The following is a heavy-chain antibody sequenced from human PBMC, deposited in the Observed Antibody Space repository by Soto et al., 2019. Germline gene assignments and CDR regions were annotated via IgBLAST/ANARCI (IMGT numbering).Heavy chain of an antibody. J-gene: IGHJ4*02. CDR1: GYTFTGYY. D-gene: IGHD5-18*01. CDR3: ARDPDYSYGPNDY. CDR2: INPNSGGT. V-gene: IGHV1-2*02. Sequence: GASVKVSCKASGYTFTGYYMHWVRQAPGQGLEWMGWINPNSGGTNYAQKFQGRVTMTRDTSISTAYMELSRLRSDDTAVYYCARDPDYSYGPNDYWGQGTLVTVSS.